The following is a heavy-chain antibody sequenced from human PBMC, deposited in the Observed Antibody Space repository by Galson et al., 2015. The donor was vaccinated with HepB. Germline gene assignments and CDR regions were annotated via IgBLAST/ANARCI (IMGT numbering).Heavy chain of an antibody. D-gene: IGHD4-23*01. CDR3: ARVAVAQNYYYYGMDV. Sequence: LRLSCAASGFTFSSYSMNWVRQAPGKGLEWVSSISSSSSYIYYADSVKGRFTISRDNAKNSLYLQMNSLRAEDTAVYYCARVAVAQNYYYYGMDVWGQGTTVTVSS. V-gene: IGHV3-21*01. J-gene: IGHJ6*02. CDR1: GFTFSSYS. CDR2: ISSSSSYI.